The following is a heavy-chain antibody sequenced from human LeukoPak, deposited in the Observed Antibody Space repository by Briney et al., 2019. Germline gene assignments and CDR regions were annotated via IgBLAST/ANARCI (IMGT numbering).Heavy chain of an antibody. Sequence: SETLSLTCTVSGGSISSSSYYWGWIRQPPGKGLEWIGYIYYSGSTNYNPSLKSRVTISVDTSKNQFSLKLSSVTAADTAVYYCARGGWVDYANWFDPWGQGTLVTVSS. V-gene: IGHV4-61*05. D-gene: IGHD4-17*01. CDR2: IYYSGST. CDR3: ARGGWVDYANWFDP. J-gene: IGHJ5*02. CDR1: GGSISSSSYY.